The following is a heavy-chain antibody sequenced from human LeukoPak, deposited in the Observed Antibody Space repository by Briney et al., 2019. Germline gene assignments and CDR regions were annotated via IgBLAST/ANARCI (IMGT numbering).Heavy chain of an antibody. CDR2: IYYSGST. CDR3: ARGSSGWYIVPFDY. Sequence: SETLSLTCTVSGGSISSSSYYWGWIRQPPGKGLEWIGSIYYSGSTYYNPSLKSRVTISVDTSKNQFSLKLSSVTAADTAVYYCARGSSGWYIVPFDYWGQGTLVTVSS. D-gene: IGHD6-19*01. CDR1: GGSISSSSYY. J-gene: IGHJ4*02. V-gene: IGHV4-39*07.